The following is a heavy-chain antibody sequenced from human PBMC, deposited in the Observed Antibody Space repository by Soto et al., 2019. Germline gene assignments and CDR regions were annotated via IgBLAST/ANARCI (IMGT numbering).Heavy chain of an antibody. Sequence: PSETLSLTCTVSGGSISSGGYYWSWIRQHPGKGLEWIGYIYYSGSTYYNPSLKSRVTISVDTSKNQFSLKLSSVTAADTAVYYCARAKKGIAAAENWFDPWGQGTIVTVYS. CDR2: IYYSGST. CDR1: GGSISSGGYY. D-gene: IGHD6-13*01. V-gene: IGHV4-31*03. CDR3: ARAKKGIAAAENWFDP. J-gene: IGHJ5*02.